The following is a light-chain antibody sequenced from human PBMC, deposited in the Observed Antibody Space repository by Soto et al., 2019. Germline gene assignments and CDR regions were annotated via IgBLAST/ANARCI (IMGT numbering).Light chain of an antibody. J-gene: IGKJ5*01. CDR3: HQYDSSPIP. V-gene: IGKV3-20*01. Sequence: EIVLTQSPGTLSLSPGERATLSCRASQSVSSSYLAWYQQKPGQAPRLLIYGASSRATGIPDRFSGSGSGTDFTLTISRLEPEDFAVFYCHQYDSSPIPVGQGTRLEIK. CDR1: QSVSSSY. CDR2: GAS.